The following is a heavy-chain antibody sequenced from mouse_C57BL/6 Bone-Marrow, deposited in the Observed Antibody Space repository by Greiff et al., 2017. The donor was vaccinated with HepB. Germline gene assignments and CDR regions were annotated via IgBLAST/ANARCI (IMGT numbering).Heavy chain of an antibody. CDR3: ARGRQNGGYLYYFDY. D-gene: IGHD2-3*01. V-gene: IGHV5-17*01. CDR1: GFTFSDYG. Sequence: EVKLVESGGGLVKPGGSLKLSCAASGFTFSDYGMHWVRQAPEKGLEWVAYISSGSSTIYYADTVKGRFTISSDNAKNTLFLQMTSLRSEDTAMYYCARGRQNGGYLYYFDYWGQGTTLTVSS. J-gene: IGHJ2*01. CDR2: ISSGSSTI.